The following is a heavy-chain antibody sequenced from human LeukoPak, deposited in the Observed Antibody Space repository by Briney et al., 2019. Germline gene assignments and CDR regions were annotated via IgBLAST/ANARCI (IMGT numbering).Heavy chain of an antibody. Sequence: PSETLSLTCTVSGGSVSRGSYYWSWIRQPPGKGLEWIGYIYYSGSTNYNPSLKSRVTISVDTSKNQFSLKLSSVTAADTAVYYCAREVSSGWSLDYWGQGTLVTVSS. CDR1: GGSVSRGSYY. CDR3: AREVSSGWSLDY. D-gene: IGHD6-19*01. V-gene: IGHV4-61*01. CDR2: IYYSGST. J-gene: IGHJ4*02.